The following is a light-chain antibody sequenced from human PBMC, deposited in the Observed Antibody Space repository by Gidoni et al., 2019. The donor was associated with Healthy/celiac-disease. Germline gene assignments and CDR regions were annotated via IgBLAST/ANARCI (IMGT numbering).Light chain of an antibody. CDR2: DAS. V-gene: IGKV1-5*01. CDR1: QSISSW. Sequence: DIQMTQSPSTLSASVGDRVTITCRASQSISSWLAWYQQKPGKAPKLLIYDASSLESGVPSRFSGSGSGTEFTLTISSLQPDDFATYYCQQYNSYRTFXHXTKVEIK. CDR3: QQYNSYRT. J-gene: IGKJ1*01.